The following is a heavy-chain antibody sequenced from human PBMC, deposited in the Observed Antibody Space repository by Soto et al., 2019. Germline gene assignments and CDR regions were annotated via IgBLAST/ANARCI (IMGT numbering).Heavy chain of an antibody. V-gene: IGHV1-2*02. Sequence: ASVKVSCKDSGYTFTGYYMHWVRQAPGQGLEWMGWINPNSGGTNYAQKFQGRVTMTRDTSISTAYMELSRLRSDDTAVYYCARXLIAVAGSDYYYYGMDVWGQGTTVTVSS. J-gene: IGHJ6*02. CDR1: GYTFTGYY. CDR2: INPNSGGT. CDR3: ARXLIAVAGSDYYYYGMDV. D-gene: IGHD6-19*01.